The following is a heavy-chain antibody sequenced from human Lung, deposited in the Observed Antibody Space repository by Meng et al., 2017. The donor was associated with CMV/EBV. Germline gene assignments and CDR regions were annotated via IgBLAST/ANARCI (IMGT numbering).Heavy chain of an antibody. V-gene: IGHV3-21*04. Sequence: GGPLRLXCAAFGFTFNKYSFHWVRQAPGKGLEWVSSFSSASRSSTTSSNFIHYGDSVKGRFTISRDNAKNSVYLQMNNLRAEDTAFYYCARAVGPTLVDALDLWGQGTLVTVSS. D-gene: IGHD1-26*01. CDR3: ARAVGPTLVDALDL. CDR2: FSSASRSSTTSSNFI. CDR1: GFTFNKYS. J-gene: IGHJ3*01.